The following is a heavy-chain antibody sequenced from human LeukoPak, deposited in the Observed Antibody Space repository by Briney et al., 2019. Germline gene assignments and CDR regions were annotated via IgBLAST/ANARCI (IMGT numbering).Heavy chain of an antibody. D-gene: IGHD3-9*01. CDR1: GYTFTSYY. CDR2: INPRGGST. J-gene: IGHJ4*02. Sequence: ASVKVSCKASGYTFTSYYMHWVRQAPGQGLEWMGIINPRGGSTSYAQKFQGRVTMTRDTSTSTVYMELSSLRSEDTAVYYCARTYYDILTGSPLGYWGQGTLVTVSS. CDR3: ARTYYDILTGSPLGY. V-gene: IGHV1-46*03.